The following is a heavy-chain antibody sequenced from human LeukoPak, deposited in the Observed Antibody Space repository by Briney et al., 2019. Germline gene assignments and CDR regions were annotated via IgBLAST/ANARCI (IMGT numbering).Heavy chain of an antibody. Sequence: GASVKVSCKASGYTFTSYGISWGRQAPGQGLEWMGWISAYNGNTNYAQKLQGRVTSTSTAYMELRSLRSDDTAVYYCAGDRVDTAMVPDYWGQGTLVTVSS. CDR3: AGDRVDTAMVPDY. D-gene: IGHD5-18*01. J-gene: IGHJ4*02. V-gene: IGHV1-18*04. CDR2: ISAYNGNT. CDR1: GYTFTSYG.